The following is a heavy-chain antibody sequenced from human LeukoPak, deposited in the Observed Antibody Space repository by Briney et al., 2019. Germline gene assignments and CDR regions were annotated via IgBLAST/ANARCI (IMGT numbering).Heavy chain of an antibody. D-gene: IGHD3-16*01. Sequence: PGGSLRLSCAASRFIFRNDAMSSVRQAPGRGLEWLSIISGTADSKYYADSVKGRFTISRDNPRSTLYLEMNILRAEDTAVYYCAKADATIGGAFDTWGQGTMVIVSS. CDR2: ISGTADSK. CDR3: AKADATIGGAFDT. V-gene: IGHV3-23*01. J-gene: IGHJ3*02. CDR1: RFIFRNDA.